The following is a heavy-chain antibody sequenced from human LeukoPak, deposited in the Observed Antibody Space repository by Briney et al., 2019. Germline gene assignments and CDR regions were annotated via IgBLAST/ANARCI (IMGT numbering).Heavy chain of an antibody. V-gene: IGHV4-59*01. CDR2: IYYSGST. D-gene: IGHD6-19*01. CDR1: GGSISSYY. Sequence: TSETLSLTCTVSGGSISSYYWSWIRQPPGKGLEWIGYIYYSGSTNYSPSLKSRVTISVDTSKNQFSLKLSSVTAADTAVYYCARVAYSSGWYWFDPWGQGTLVTVSS. CDR3: ARVAYSSGWYWFDP. J-gene: IGHJ5*02.